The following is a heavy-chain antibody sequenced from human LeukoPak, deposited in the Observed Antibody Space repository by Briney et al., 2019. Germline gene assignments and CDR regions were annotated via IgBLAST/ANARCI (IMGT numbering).Heavy chain of an antibody. J-gene: IGHJ6*03. V-gene: IGHV6-1*01. CDR3: ARDREDASYYYYYMDV. CDR1: GDSVSSNSAA. D-gene: IGHD1-26*01. Sequence: PSQTLSLTCAISGDSVSSNSAAWNCIRQSPSRGLEWLVRTDYRSKWYNDYAGSVKSRITINPDTSKNQSSLQLNSVTPEDTAVYYCARDREDASYYYYYMDVWGKGTTVTISS. CDR2: TDYRSKWYN.